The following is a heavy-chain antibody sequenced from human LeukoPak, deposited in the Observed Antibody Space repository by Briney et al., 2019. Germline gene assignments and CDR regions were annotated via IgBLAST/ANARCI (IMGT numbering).Heavy chain of an antibody. CDR1: GFTFSSYS. J-gene: IGHJ4*02. Sequence: KPGGSLRLSCAASGFTFSSYSMNWVRQAPGKGLEWVSSISSSSSYIYYADSVKGRFTISRDNAKNSLYLQMNSLRAEDTAVYYFARGAVVVPAASRADYWGQGTLVTVSS. V-gene: IGHV3-21*01. D-gene: IGHD2-2*01. CDR2: ISSSSSYI. CDR3: ARGAVVVPAASRADY.